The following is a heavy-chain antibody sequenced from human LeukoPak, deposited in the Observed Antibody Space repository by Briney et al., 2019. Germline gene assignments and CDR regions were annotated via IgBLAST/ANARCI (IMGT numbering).Heavy chain of an antibody. CDR3: AAKGVGGPTPFDP. CDR1: GFNFSSQV. V-gene: IGHV3-23*01. D-gene: IGHD1-26*01. Sequence: PGASLRLSCAASGFNFSSQVMSWVRRAPGKGVEWVSTISASGDNAYYADSVKGRFTISRDNSKNTMYLQMNSLRAEDTALYYCAAKGVGGPTPFDPWGQGILVTVSS. J-gene: IGHJ5*02. CDR2: ISASGDNA.